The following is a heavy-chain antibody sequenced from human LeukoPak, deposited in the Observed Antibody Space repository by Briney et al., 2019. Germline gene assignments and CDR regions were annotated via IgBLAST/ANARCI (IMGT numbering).Heavy chain of an antibody. CDR3: ARAISYDYVWGSYRLWGSGYFDY. D-gene: IGHD3-16*02. V-gene: IGHV1-2*02. CDR2: INPNSGGT. CDR1: GYTFTGYY. Sequence: ASVKVSCKASGYTFTGYYMHWVRQAPGQGLEWMGWINPNSGGTSYAQKFQGRVTMTRDMSTSTVYMELSSLRSEDTAVYYCARAISYDYVWGSYRLWGSGYFDYWGQGTLVTVSS. J-gene: IGHJ4*02.